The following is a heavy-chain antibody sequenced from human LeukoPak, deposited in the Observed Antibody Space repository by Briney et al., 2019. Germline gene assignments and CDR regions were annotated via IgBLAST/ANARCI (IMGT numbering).Heavy chain of an antibody. CDR2: MHDSGSS. CDR1: GGSIRGYY. V-gene: IGHV4-59*01. Sequence: SETLSLTCTVSGGSIRGYYWTWIRHLPGKGLEWIGDMHDSGSSHSNPSLKSRLSISLDTSQSHFSLKLRSVTAADMAVYYCARKYPRDWLDVFDIWGQGTMVTVSS. J-gene: IGHJ3*02. D-gene: IGHD3-9*01. CDR3: ARKYPRDWLDVFDI.